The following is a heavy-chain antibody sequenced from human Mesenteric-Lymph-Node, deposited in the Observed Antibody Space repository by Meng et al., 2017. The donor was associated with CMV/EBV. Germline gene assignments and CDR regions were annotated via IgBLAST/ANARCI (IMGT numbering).Heavy chain of an antibody. V-gene: IGHV3-30-3*01. Sequence: GESLKISCAASGFTLSSYAMHWVRQAPGKGLEWVALISYDGSNRYYADSVKGRFTISRDNSKNTLYLQMNSLRAEDTAVYYCARSDIVGALGLDPWGQGTLVTVSS. CDR3: ARSDIVGALGLDP. D-gene: IGHD1-26*01. J-gene: IGHJ5*02. CDR2: ISYDGSNR. CDR1: GFTLSSYA.